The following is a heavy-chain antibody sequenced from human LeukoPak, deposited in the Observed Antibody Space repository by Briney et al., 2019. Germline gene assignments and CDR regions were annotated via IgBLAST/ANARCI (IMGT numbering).Heavy chain of an antibody. D-gene: IGHD3-16*02. Sequence: GGSLRLSCAASGFTVSSNYMSWVRQAPGKGLEWVSVIYSGGSTYYADSVKGRFTISRDNSKNTVYLQMNSLRAEDTAVYYCASRPYYDYVWGSYPYWGQGTLVTVSS. CDR1: GFTVSSNY. CDR3: ASRPYYDYVWGSYPY. V-gene: IGHV3-66*01. J-gene: IGHJ4*02. CDR2: IYSGGST.